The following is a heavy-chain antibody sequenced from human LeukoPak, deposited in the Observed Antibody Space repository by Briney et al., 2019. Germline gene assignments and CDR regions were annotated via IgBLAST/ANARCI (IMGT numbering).Heavy chain of an antibody. J-gene: IGHJ4*02. CDR1: GVTLSTYA. CDR2: ISGSGDNT. V-gene: IGHV3-23*01. D-gene: IGHD3-22*01. Sequence: PGGSLRLSCAASGVTLSTYAMSWARQAPGKGLEWVSGISGSGDNTYYADSVKGRFTISRDNSKITLYVQVNSLGTEDTAAYYCAKGSYYDSSGSFYFDYWGQGTLVTVSS. CDR3: AKGSYYDSSGSFYFDY.